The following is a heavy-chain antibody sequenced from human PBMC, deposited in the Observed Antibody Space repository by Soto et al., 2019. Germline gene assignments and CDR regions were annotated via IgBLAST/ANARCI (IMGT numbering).Heavy chain of an antibody. Sequence: GGSLRLSCVASGFTFSSYGMHWVRQPPGKGLEWVAVISDNGGKRYYADSVKGRFTISRDNSKNTLYLQMNGLRPGDTAVYYCASARVRIVGVNSFDFWGQGSLVTVSS. V-gene: IGHV3-30*03. CDR3: ASARVRIVGVNSFDF. D-gene: IGHD1-26*01. J-gene: IGHJ4*02. CDR2: ISDNGGKR. CDR1: GFTFSSYG.